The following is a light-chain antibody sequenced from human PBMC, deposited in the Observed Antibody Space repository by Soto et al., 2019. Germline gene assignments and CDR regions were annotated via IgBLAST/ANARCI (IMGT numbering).Light chain of an antibody. V-gene: IGKV3-15*01. J-gene: IGKJ2*01. CDR1: QSVSSN. CDR3: LHYNNWPPYT. CDR2: GAS. Sequence: ERVMTQSPATLSVSPGERATLSCRASQSVSSNLAWYQQKPGQAPRLLIYGASTRATGIPARFSGSGSGTEFTLTISSLQSEDFAVYYCLHYNNWPPYTFGQGTKLEIK.